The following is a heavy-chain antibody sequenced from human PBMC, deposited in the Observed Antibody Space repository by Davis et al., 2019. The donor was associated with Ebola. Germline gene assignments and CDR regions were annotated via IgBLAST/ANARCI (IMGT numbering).Heavy chain of an antibody. J-gene: IGHJ4*02. Sequence: GGSLRLSCAASGFTFSSYAMHWVRQAPGKGLEWVSTLGTSADTYYADSVKGRFTVSRDNSRKSLDLDMNSLRAEDTAVYYCAWRGSSREFDYWGKGTLVTVSS. CDR1: GFTFSSYA. CDR3: AWRGSSREFDY. CDR2: LGTSADT. D-gene: IGHD3-3*01. V-gene: IGHV3-21*04.